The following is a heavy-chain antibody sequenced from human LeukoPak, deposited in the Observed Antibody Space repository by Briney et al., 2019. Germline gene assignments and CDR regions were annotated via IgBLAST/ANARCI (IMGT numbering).Heavy chain of an antibody. V-gene: IGHV3-23*01. CDR1: GFTFSSYA. Sequence: GGSLRLSWAASGFTFSSYAMSWVRQAPGKGLDWVSGISGTGGSTYHADSVKGRFTLSRDNSKNTLYLQMNSLRAEDTAVYYCAKAGNYDFWSGSSDYFDYWGQGTLVTVSS. J-gene: IGHJ4*02. CDR3: AKAGNYDFWSGSSDYFDY. D-gene: IGHD3-3*01. CDR2: ISGTGGST.